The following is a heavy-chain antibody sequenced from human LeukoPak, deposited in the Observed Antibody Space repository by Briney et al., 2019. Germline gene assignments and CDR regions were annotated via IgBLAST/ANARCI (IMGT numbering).Heavy chain of an antibody. CDR3: ARHSSSWGT. CDR1: GGSFSGYY. Sequence: SETLSLTCAVYGGSFSGYYWSWIRQPPGKGLEWIGEINHSGSTNYNPSLKSRVTISVDTSKNQFSLKLSSVTAADTAVYYCARHSSSWGTWGQGTLVTVSS. CDR2: INHSGST. V-gene: IGHV4-34*01. J-gene: IGHJ5*02. D-gene: IGHD6-13*01.